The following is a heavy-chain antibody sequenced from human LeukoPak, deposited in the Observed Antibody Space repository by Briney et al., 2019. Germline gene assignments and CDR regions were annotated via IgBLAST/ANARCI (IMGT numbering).Heavy chain of an antibody. V-gene: IGHV5-10-1*01. D-gene: IGHD2-15*01. CDR2: IDPSNTYT. CDR3: ARGYCTGGSCLDDY. J-gene: IGHJ4*02. Sequence: GESLKISCKGSGYSFTTYWISWVRQMPGKGLEWMGRIDPSNTYTNYSPSFQGHVTISTDKSISTAYLQLSSLKASDTAMYYCARGYCTGGSCLDDYWGQGTLVTVSS. CDR1: GYSFTTYW.